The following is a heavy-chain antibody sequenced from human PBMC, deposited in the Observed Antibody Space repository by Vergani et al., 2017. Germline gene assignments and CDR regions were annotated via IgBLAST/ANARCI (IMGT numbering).Heavy chain of an antibody. Sequence: EVQLVESGGVVVQPGGSLRLSCAASGFTFDDYTMHWVRQAPGKGLEWVSLISWDGGSTYYADSVKGRFTISRDNSKNSLYLQVNSLRAEDTAVYYCARSGGSGSYYRDYYYYYGLDVWGQGTTVTVSS. V-gene: IGHV3-43*01. CDR3: ARSGGSGSYYRDYYYYYGLDV. J-gene: IGHJ6*02. CDR2: ISWDGGST. CDR1: GFTFDDYT. D-gene: IGHD3-10*01.